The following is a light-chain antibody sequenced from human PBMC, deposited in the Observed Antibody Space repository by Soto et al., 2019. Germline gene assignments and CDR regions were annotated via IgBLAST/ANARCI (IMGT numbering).Light chain of an antibody. CDR2: EVT. Sequence: QSALTQPASVSGSPGQSITISCTGTSNDIGIYNYVSWFQHHPGKAPKLIIYEVTNRPSGVSDRFSGSKSDNTASLTISGLQAEDEADYYCSSYTNSSTWVFGGGTKVTVL. CDR1: SNDIGIYNY. CDR3: SSYTNSSTWV. V-gene: IGLV2-14*01. J-gene: IGLJ3*02.